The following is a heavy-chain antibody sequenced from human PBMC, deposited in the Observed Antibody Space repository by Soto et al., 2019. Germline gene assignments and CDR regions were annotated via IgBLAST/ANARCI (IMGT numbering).Heavy chain of an antibody. J-gene: IGHJ6*02. D-gene: IGHD5-12*01. CDR1: GFTFNNFA. V-gene: IGHV3-30*14. Sequence: GGSLRLSCAASGFTFNNFAMHWVRQAPGKGLEWVAFISYDGTYKYYADSVRGRFTVYRDISKSTLFLQMNSLKFEDTAVYVCANEVDVAFSSLQYGMDVWGQGTTVTVSS. CDR2: ISYDGTYK. CDR3: ANEVDVAFSSLQYGMDV.